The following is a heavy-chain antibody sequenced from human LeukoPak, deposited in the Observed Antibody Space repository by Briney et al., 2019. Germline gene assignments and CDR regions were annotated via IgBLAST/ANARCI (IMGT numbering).Heavy chain of an antibody. CDR3: ARGKAYAFDI. CDR2: ISSSSSTI. J-gene: IGHJ3*02. CDR1: GFTFSSYS. Sequence: GGSLRLSCAASGFTFSSYSMNWVRQAPGKGLEWVSYISSSSSTIYYADSVKGRFTISRDNAKNSLYLQMNSLRAEDTAVYYCARGKAYAFDIWGQGTMVTVSS. V-gene: IGHV3-48*04.